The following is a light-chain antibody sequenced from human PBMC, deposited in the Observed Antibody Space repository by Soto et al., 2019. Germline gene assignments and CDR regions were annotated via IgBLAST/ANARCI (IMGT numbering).Light chain of an antibody. V-gene: IGKV3-15*01. CDR3: QQYNNWPLLT. CDR1: QSVSSN. CDR2: GAS. J-gene: IGKJ4*01. Sequence: EIVMTQSPATLSVSPGERATLSCRASQSVSSNLAWYQQKPGQAPRLLIYGASTMATGIPARFSGSGSGTEFTLTISSLQSEDFAVYYCQQYNNWPLLTFGGGTKVESK.